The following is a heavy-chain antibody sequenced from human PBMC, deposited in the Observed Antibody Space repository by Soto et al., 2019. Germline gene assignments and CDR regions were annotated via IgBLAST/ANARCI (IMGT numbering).Heavy chain of an antibody. CDR3: AKVIVVVPAALFGMDV. Sequence: PGGSLRLSCAASGFTFSSYGMHWVRQAPGKGLEWVAVISYDGSNKYYADSVKGRFTISRDNSKNTLYLQMNSLRAEDTAVYYCAKVIVVVPAALFGMDVWGQGTTVTVS. J-gene: IGHJ6*02. CDR1: GFTFSSYG. D-gene: IGHD2-2*01. V-gene: IGHV3-30*18. CDR2: ISYDGSNK.